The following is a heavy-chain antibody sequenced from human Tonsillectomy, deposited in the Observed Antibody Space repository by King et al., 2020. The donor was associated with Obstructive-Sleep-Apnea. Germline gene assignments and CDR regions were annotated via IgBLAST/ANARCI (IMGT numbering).Heavy chain of an antibody. J-gene: IGHJ5*02. CDR3: AGYDYSSGWNSFDP. CDR2: IYYSGST. Sequence: QLQESGPGLVKPSETLSLTCTVSGGSISSYYWSWIRQPPGRGLEWIGYIYYSGSTNYNPSLKSRVTISVDTSKNQFSLKLSSVTAADTAVYYCAGYDYSSGWNSFDPWGQGTLVTVSS. V-gene: IGHV4-59*08. D-gene: IGHD6-19*01. CDR1: GGSISSYY.